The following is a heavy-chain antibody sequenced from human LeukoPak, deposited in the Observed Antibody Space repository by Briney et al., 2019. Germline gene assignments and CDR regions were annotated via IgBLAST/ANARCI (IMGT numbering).Heavy chain of an antibody. CDR1: GNTFTSYY. J-gene: IGHJ4*02. D-gene: IGHD5-24*01. Sequence: ASVKVSCKASGNTFTSYYMHWVRQAPGQGLEWMGIINPSGSTTYAQKFQGRVSMTRDMSTSTVYMELSSLRSEDTAVYYCARGLTIIDYWGQGTLVTVSS. CDR2: INPSGST. V-gene: IGHV1-46*01. CDR3: ARGLTIIDY.